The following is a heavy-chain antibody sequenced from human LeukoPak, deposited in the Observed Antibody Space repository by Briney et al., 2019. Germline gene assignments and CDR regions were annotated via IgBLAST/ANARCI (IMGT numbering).Heavy chain of an antibody. CDR3: ARDRALSSGREYYFDY. CDR2: IYSGGNT. D-gene: IGHD3-22*01. CDR1: AFTVSSNY. Sequence: GGSLRLSCAASAFTVSSNYMSWVRQAPGKGPEWVSVIYSGGNTYYADSVRRRFTISRDNSKNTLYLQMNSLRAEDTAVYYCARDRALSSGREYYFDYWGQGTLVTVSS. V-gene: IGHV3-53*01. J-gene: IGHJ4*02.